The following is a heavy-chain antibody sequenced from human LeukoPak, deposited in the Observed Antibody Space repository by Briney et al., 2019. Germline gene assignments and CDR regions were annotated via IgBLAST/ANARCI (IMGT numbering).Heavy chain of an antibody. CDR3: ARTSIGPYWFGP. J-gene: IGHJ5*02. CDR2: IHYAGTP. CDR1: GGSIAGSNYY. V-gene: IGHV4-39*01. Sequence: SETLSLTCTVSGGSIAGSNYYWAWIRQSAGKGLEWIGSIHYAGTPYYIVSLKSRVTISVDTSKNKFSLNLTYVTAADTAVYYCARTSIGPYWFGPWGQGTLVTVSS. D-gene: IGHD6-6*01.